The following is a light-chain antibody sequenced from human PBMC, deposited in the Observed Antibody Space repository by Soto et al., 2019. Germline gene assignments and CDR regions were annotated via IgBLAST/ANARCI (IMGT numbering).Light chain of an antibody. CDR2: EGS. CDR3: CSYAGSSPVV. Sequence: QSALTQPASVSGSPGQSITISCTGTSSDVGSYNLVSWYQQHPGKAPKPMIYEGSKRPSGVSNRFSGSKSGNTASLTISGFQAEEEADYYCCSYAGSSPVVFGGGTKLTVL. J-gene: IGLJ2*01. V-gene: IGLV2-23*01. CDR1: SSDVGSYNL.